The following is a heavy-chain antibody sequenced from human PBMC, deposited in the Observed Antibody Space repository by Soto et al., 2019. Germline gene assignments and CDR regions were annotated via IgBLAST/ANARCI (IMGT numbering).Heavy chain of an antibody. V-gene: IGHV4-31*03. Sequence: PSETLSLTCTVSGGSISSGFYYWSWIRQHPGKGLEWIGYIYYSGSTYYNPSLKSRVTISVDTSKNQFSLKLSSVTAADTAVYYCARERNAKNYYYDSSGYPSMDVWGQGTTVTVSS. D-gene: IGHD3-22*01. J-gene: IGHJ6*02. CDR1: GGSISSGFYY. CDR2: IYYSGST. CDR3: ARERNAKNYYYDSSGYPSMDV.